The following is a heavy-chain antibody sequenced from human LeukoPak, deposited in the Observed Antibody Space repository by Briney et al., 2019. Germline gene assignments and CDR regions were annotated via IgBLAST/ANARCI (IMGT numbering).Heavy chain of an antibody. CDR3: ARAEYSGSYPLWY. CDR1: GFTFSSYW. J-gene: IGHJ4*02. Sequence: GGSLRLSCAASGFTFSSYWMHWVRQAPGKWLVWVSRINSDGSSTSYADSVKGRFTISRDNTKNSLYLQMNSLGAEDTAVYYCARAEYSGSYPLWYWGQGTLVTVSS. CDR2: INSDGSST. V-gene: IGHV3-74*01. D-gene: IGHD1-26*01.